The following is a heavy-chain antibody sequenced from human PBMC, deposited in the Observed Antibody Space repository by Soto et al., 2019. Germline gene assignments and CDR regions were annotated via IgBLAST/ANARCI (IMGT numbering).Heavy chain of an antibody. Sequence: GGSLRLSCAASGFTFSSYGMHWVRQAPGKGLEWVAVIWYDGSNKYYADSVKGRFTISRDNSKNTLYLQMNSLRAEDTAVYYCARTSPPSAAGIGGDAFDIWGQGTMVTVSS. CDR1: GFTFSSYG. D-gene: IGHD6-13*01. CDR3: ARTSPPSAAGIGGDAFDI. CDR2: IWYDGSNK. V-gene: IGHV3-33*01. J-gene: IGHJ3*02.